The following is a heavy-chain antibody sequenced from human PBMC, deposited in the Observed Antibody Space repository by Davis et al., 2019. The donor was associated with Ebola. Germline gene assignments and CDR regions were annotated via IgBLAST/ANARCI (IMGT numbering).Heavy chain of an antibody. D-gene: IGHD6-13*01. CDR1: GFTFSNYA. Sequence: GESLKISCAASGFTFSNYAMSWVRQAPGKGLEWVATISSSGDNTYYADSVKGRFTISRDNSKNTLYLQMNSLRAEDTAVYYCAKGGGLIAAASFSWGQGTLVTVSS. CDR2: ISSSGDNT. V-gene: IGHV3-23*01. J-gene: IGHJ4*02. CDR3: AKGGGLIAAASFS.